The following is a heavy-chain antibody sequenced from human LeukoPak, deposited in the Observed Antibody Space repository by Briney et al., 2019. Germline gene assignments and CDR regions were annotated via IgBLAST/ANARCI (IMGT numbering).Heavy chain of an antibody. V-gene: IGHV5-51*01. CDR3: ARHLGTTAMEAWFGP. CDR2: IYPGDSDA. Sequence: GESLKISCKCSGYKFTTYWIAWVRQMPGKGLEWMRIIYPGDSDARYSPSFQGQVTISADKSISTAYLQWSSLKASDTAMYYCARHLGTTAMEAWFGPWGQGTLVTVSS. J-gene: IGHJ5*02. D-gene: IGHD1-1*01. CDR1: GYKFTTYW.